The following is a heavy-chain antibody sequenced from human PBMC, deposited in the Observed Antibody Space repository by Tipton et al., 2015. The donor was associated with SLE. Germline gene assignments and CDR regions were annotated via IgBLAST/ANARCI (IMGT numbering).Heavy chain of an antibody. Sequence: TLSLTCAVYGGSFSDYYWSWIRQTPGEGLEWIGEINHTGGTNYNPSLESRVTMSVDTSKNQFSLKLSSVTAADTAVYYSARGTVYPIFGYMDVWGKGTTVTVSS. D-gene: IGHD3-3*01. CDR1: GGSFSDYY. V-gene: IGHV4-34*01. J-gene: IGHJ6*03. CDR2: INHTGGT. CDR3: ARGTVYPIFGYMDV.